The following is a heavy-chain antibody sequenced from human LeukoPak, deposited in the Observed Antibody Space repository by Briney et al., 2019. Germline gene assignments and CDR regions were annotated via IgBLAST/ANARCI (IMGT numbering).Heavy chain of an antibody. Sequence: PSETLSLTCTVSGGSISPYYWSWIRQPPGKGLEWIGYIYYSGSTYYNPSLKSRVTISVDTSKNQFSLKLSSVTAADTAVYYCARVGGVGATRFDPWGQGTLVTVSS. V-gene: IGHV4-59*12. J-gene: IGHJ5*02. D-gene: IGHD1-26*01. CDR2: IYYSGST. CDR1: GGSISPYY. CDR3: ARVGGVGATRFDP.